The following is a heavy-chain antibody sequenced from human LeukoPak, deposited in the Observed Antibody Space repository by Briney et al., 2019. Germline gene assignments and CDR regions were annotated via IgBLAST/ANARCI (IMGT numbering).Heavy chain of an antibody. J-gene: IGHJ6*02. CDR2: LSGSGGST. V-gene: IGHV3-23*01. Sequence: GGSLRLSCAASGFTFSSYAMSWVRQAPGKGLEWVSALSGSGGSTYYADSVKGRFTISRDNSKNTLYLQMNSLRAEDTAVYYCAKDGASVAGFYYYCGMDVWGQGTTVTVSS. D-gene: IGHD6-19*01. CDR3: AKDGASVAGFYYYCGMDV. CDR1: GFTFSSYA.